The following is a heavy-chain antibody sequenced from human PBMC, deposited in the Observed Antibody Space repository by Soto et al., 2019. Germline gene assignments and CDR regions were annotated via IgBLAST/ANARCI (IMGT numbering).Heavy chain of an antibody. CDR2: LYHSGST. Sequence: QLQLQQSGSGLVKPSQTLSLTCAVSGGSISSVCYSWSWIRQPPGKGLEWIGYLYHSGSTYCNPYLKIRGTLSIDRSKNQFSLKLSSVPAADPAVYYCARVPGPWGQGTLVTVSS. D-gene: IGHD3-10*01. CDR1: GGSISSVCYS. V-gene: IGHV4-30-2*01. J-gene: IGHJ5*02. CDR3: ARVPGP.